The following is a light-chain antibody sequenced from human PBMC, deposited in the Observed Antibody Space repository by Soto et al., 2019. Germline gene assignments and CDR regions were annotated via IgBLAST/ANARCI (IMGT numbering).Light chain of an antibody. V-gene: IGKV3-11*01. J-gene: IGKJ5*01. CDR3: HQRYNWPRLT. Sequence: EIVLTQSPSTRSLSPGERVTLSWRASQSVSNSLAWYQQKPGQPPRLLIYDVSNRATGIPARFSGSGSGTDFTLTITSLEPEEFAVYFCHQRYNWPRLTFGQGTRLEIK. CDR1: QSVSNS. CDR2: DVS.